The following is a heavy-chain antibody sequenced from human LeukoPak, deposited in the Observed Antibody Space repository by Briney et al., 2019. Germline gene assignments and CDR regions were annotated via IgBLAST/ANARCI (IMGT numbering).Heavy chain of an antibody. J-gene: IGHJ4*02. CDR2: IYTSGTT. Sequence: PSETLSLTCTVSGGSISSYYWNWIRQPAGKGLEWIGRIYTSGTTNYNPSLKSRVSMSVDTSKNQFSLGLSSVTAADTAVYYCARGKVVAGTPGQNSWDSWGQGTLVTVSS. CDR1: GGSISSYY. V-gene: IGHV4-4*07. CDR3: ARGKVVAGTPGQNSWDS. D-gene: IGHD6-19*01.